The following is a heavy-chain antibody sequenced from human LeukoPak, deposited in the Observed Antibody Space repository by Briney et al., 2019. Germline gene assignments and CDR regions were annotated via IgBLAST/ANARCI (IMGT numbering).Heavy chain of an antibody. V-gene: IGHV3-23*01. J-gene: IGHJ4*02. CDR2: ISGSGGRT. CDR1: GFTFSSYA. CDR3: AKGGVGSGKTFDS. D-gene: IGHD3-10*01. Sequence: GGSLRLSCAASGFTFSSYAVSWVRQAPGKGLEWVSGISGSGGRTYYADSVKGRFTISRDNSKNTLYLQMNSLRAEDTAMYYCAKGGVGSGKTFDSWGQGTMVTVA.